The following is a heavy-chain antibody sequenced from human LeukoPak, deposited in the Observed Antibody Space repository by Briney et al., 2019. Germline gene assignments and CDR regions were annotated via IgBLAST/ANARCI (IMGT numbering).Heavy chain of an antibody. CDR2: INHSGST. Sequence: SETLSLTCAVYGGSFSGYYWSWIRQPPGKGLEWIGEINHSGSTNYNPSLKSRVTISVDTSKNQFSLKLSSVTAADTAVYFCARLLAPLGTRYSSSWGFDPWGQGTLVTVSS. V-gene: IGHV4-34*01. D-gene: IGHD6-13*01. J-gene: IGHJ5*02. CDR3: ARLLAPLGTRYSSSWGFDP. CDR1: GGSFSGYY.